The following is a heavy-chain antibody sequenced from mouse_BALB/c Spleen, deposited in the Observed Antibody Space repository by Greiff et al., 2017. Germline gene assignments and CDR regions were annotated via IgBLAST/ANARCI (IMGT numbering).Heavy chain of an antibody. CDR1: GYTFTSYW. CDR2: IYPGSDST. Sequence: QVHVKQSGAELVKPGTSVKMSCKASGYTFTSYWMHWVKQRPGQGLEWIGDIYPGSDSTNYNEKFKSKATLTVDTSSSTAYMQLSSLTSEDSAVYYCARGALRPYYFDYWGQGTTLTVSS. V-gene: IGHV1-55*01. D-gene: IGHD1-2*01. CDR3: ARGALRPYYFDY. J-gene: IGHJ2*01.